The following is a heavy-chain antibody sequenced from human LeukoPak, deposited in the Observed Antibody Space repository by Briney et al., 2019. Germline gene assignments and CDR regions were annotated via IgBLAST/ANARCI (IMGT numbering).Heavy chain of an antibody. CDR1: GFTFSSYA. J-gene: IGHJ4*02. CDR2: ISFSGGTT. CDR3: TTGYCSSTSCLFDY. Sequence: GGSLRPSCAASGFTFSSYAMSWVRQAPGKGLEWVSGISFSGGTTYYADSVKGRFTISRDNSKNTLYLQMNSLKTEDTAVYYCTTGYCSSTSCLFDYWGQGTLVTVSS. D-gene: IGHD2-2*01. V-gene: IGHV3-23*01.